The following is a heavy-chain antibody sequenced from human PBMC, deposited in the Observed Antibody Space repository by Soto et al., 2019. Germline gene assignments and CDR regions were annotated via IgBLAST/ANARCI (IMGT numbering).Heavy chain of an antibody. V-gene: IGHV4-61*01. CDR2: KYYSGIS. Sequence: QVQLQESGPGLLKPSETLTLTCTVTRGSVSSQTHFWTWIRQPPGKGLEWIGYKYYSGISNYNPSLQSGVTISVDTSKTQFSFRLTSVTAADTAVYYCVREDMSGTYYFDAWGQGALVTVSS. D-gene: IGHD1-26*01. J-gene: IGHJ4*02. CDR1: RGSVSSQTHF. CDR3: VREDMSGTYYFDA.